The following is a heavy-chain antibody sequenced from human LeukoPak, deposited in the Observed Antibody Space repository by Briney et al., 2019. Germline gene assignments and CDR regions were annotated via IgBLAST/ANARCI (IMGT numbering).Heavy chain of an antibody. V-gene: IGHV3-30*18. D-gene: IGHD3-10*01. CDR1: GFTFSSYG. CDR3: AKGVYYYGSGSDY. J-gene: IGHJ4*02. CDR2: ISYDGSNK. Sequence: GGSLRLSCAASGFTFSSYGMHWVRQAPGKGLEWVAVISYDGSNKCYADSVKGRFTISRDNSKNTLYLQMNSLRAEDTAVYYCAKGVYYYGSGSDYWGQGTLVTVSS.